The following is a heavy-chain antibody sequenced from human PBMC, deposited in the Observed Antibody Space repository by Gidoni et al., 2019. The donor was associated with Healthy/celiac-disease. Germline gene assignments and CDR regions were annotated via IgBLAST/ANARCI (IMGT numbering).Heavy chain of an antibody. CDR1: GGTSSSYA. CDR3: ARDATRYRYDSSGYYGYY. Sequence: QVQLVQSGAEVKKPGSSVKVSCKASGGTSSSYAISWVRQAPGQGLEWMGGIIPIFGTANYAQKFQGRVTITADESTSTAYMELSSLRSEDTAVYYCARDATRYRYDSSGYYGYYWGQGTLVTVSS. D-gene: IGHD3-22*01. V-gene: IGHV1-69*01. CDR2: IIPIFGTA. J-gene: IGHJ4*02.